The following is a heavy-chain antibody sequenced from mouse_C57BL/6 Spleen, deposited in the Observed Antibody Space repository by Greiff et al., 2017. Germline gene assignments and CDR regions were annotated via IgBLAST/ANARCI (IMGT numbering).Heavy chain of an antibody. CDR1: GYTFTSYW. V-gene: IGHV1-69*01. J-gene: IGHJ2*01. D-gene: IGHD1-1*01. CDR2: IDPSDSYT. Sequence: VQLQQPGAELVLPGASVKLSCKASGYTFTSYWMHWVKQRPGQGLEWIGEIDPSDSYTNYNQKFKGKSTLTVDKSSSTAYMQLSSLTSEDYAVYYCATATVVADYLDYWGQGTTLTVSS. CDR3: ATATVVADYLDY.